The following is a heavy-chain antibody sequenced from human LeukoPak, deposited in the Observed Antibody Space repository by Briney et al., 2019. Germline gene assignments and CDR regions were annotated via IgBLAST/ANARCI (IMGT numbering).Heavy chain of an antibody. CDR1: GFTFSGSA. V-gene: IGHV3-73*01. CDR3: TRHLDYYGSGSYEYYDN. D-gene: IGHD3-10*01. CDR2: IRSKANSYAT. J-gene: IGHJ4*02. Sequence: PGGXLRLSCAASGFTFSGSAMHWVRQASGKGLEWVGRIRSKANSYATAYAAWGKGRFTISRDESKKTAYLQMNSLKTEDTAVYYCTRHLDYYGSGSYEYYDNWGQGTLVTVSS.